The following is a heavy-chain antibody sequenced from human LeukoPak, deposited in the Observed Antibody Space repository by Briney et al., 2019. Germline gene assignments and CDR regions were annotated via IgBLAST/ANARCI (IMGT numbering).Heavy chain of an antibody. J-gene: IGHJ4*02. Sequence: GESLKIPCRVSGYSFTTYWIAWVRQMPGKGLEWMGIIYPGDSDTRYSPSFQGQVTISADKSISTAYLQWSSLKASDTAMYYCARQKGGYCSGGSCYGPIYFDYWGQGTLVTVSS. CDR3: ARQKGGYCSGGSCYGPIYFDY. CDR2: IYPGDSDT. V-gene: IGHV5-51*01. D-gene: IGHD2-15*01. CDR1: GYSFTTYW.